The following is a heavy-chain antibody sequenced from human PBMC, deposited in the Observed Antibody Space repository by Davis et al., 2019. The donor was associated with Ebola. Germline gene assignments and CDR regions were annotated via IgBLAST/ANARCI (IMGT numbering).Heavy chain of an antibody. CDR3: ARHASQRSIFDY. V-gene: IGHV4-59*08. D-gene: IGHD3-16*01. CDR1: GGSIASYY. CDR2: IYYSGST. J-gene: IGHJ4*02. Sequence: MPSETLSLTCTVSGGSIASYYRSWIRQPPGKGLEWIGYIYYSGSTNYNPSLKSRVTISVDTSKNQFFLKLSSVTAADTAVYFCARHASQRSIFDYWGQGTLVTVSS.